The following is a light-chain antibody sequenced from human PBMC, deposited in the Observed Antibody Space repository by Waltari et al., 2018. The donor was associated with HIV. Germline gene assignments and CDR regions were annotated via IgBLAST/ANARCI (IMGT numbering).Light chain of an antibody. V-gene: IGKV3-11*01. Sequence: EIVLTQSPATLSLSPGERATLSCRASQSVSTSLAWYQLKPGQAPRLLIYDASDRATGIPARFSGSGSGTDFTLTISSLEPEDSAVYYCQQRSSWTPLTFGGGTKVEIK. CDR3: QQRSSWTPLT. CDR1: QSVSTS. CDR2: DAS. J-gene: IGKJ4*01.